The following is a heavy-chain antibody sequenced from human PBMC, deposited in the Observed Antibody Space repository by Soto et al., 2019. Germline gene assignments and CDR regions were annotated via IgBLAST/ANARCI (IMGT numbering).Heavy chain of an antibody. CDR3: AHFDWFIDY. V-gene: IGHV3-30*14. D-gene: IGHD3-9*01. CDR1: GFTFSRYA. J-gene: IGHJ4*02. Sequence: PGGSLRLSCAASGFTFSRYAMSWVRQAPGKGLEWVAIMSYDGSNEYYVDSVKGRFTISRDNSKNTLYLQMNSLRAEDTAVYYCAHFDWFIDYWGQGTLVTVSS. CDR2: MSYDGSNE.